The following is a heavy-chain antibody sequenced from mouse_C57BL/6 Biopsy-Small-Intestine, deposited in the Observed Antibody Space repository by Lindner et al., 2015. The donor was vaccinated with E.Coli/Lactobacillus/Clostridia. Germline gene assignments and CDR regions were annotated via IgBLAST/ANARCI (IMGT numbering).Heavy chain of an antibody. J-gene: IGHJ4*01. CDR1: DYAFSSSW. CDR2: IYPGNGDT. V-gene: IGHV1-82*01. Sequence: VQLQESGPELVKPGASVKISCKASDYAFSSSWMKWVKQRPGKGLEWIGRIYPGNGDTNYNGKFRGKATLTADKSSSTAYMQMTSLRSEDTAMYYCATPMDYWGQGTSVTVSS. CDR3: ATPMDY.